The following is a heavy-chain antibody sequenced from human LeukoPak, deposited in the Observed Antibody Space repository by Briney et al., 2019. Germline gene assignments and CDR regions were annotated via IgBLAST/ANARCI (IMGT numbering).Heavy chain of an antibody. CDR2: IYYSGST. Sequence: SETLSLTCTVSGGSISSYYWSWIRQPPGKGLEWIGYIYYSGSTNYNPSLKSRVTISVDTSKNQFSLKLSSVTAADTAVYYCARDFWEYSSSWAYWYFDLWGRGTLVTVSS. D-gene: IGHD6-13*01. V-gene: IGHV4-59*01. CDR1: GGSISSYY. CDR3: ARDFWEYSSSWAYWYFDL. J-gene: IGHJ2*01.